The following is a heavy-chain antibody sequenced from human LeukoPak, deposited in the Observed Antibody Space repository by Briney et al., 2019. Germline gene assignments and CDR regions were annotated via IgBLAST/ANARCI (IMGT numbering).Heavy chain of an antibody. V-gene: IGHV4-34*01. Sequence: SETLSLTCAVYGGSFSGYYWSWIRQPPGKGLEWIGEINHSGSTNYNPSLKSRVTISVDTSKNQFSLKLSSVTAADTAVYYCARGRRPLRAWPYHFDYWGQGTLVTVSS. J-gene: IGHJ4*02. CDR2: INHSGST. D-gene: IGHD2-2*01. CDR3: ARGRRPLRAWPYHFDY. CDR1: GGSFSGYY.